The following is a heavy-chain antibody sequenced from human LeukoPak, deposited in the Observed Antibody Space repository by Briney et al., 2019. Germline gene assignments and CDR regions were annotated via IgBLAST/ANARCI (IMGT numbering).Heavy chain of an antibody. CDR1: GGSFSGYY. V-gene: IGHV4-34*01. D-gene: IGHD2-2*01. CDR3: ASLVSSTSWNSGWFDP. CDR2: INHSGST. Sequence: PSETLSLTCAVYGGSFSGYYWSRIRQPPGKGLEWIGEINHSGSTNYNPSLKSRVTISVDTSKNQFSLKLSSVTAADTAVYYCASLVSSTSWNSGWFDPWGQGTLVTVSS. J-gene: IGHJ5*02.